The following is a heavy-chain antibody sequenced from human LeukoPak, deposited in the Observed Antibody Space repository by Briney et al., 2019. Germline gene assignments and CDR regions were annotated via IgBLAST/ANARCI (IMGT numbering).Heavy chain of an antibody. V-gene: IGHV1-8*01. CDR2: MNPNSGYT. CDR3: ARVQYSGSCNDAFDI. D-gene: IGHD1-26*01. CDR1: GYTFTSYD. Sequence: ASVKFSCKASGYTFTSYDITWVRQATGQGLEWMGWMNPNSGYTGYAQKFQGRVTMTRNTSISTAYMELSSLRSEDTAVYYCARVQYSGSCNDAFDIWGQGTMVTVSS. J-gene: IGHJ3*02.